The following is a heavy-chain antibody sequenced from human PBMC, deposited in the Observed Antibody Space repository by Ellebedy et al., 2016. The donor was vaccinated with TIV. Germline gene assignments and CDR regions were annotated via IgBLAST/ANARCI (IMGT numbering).Heavy chain of an antibody. Sequence: SETLSLXXTVSGGSISSSSYYWGWIRQPPGKGLEWIGSIYYSGSTYYNPSLKSRVTISVDTSKNQFSLKLSSVTAADTAVYYCASDARAVAGPSLDYWGQGTLVTVSS. CDR2: IYYSGST. CDR3: ASDARAVAGPSLDY. CDR1: GGSISSSSYY. V-gene: IGHV4-39*07. J-gene: IGHJ4*02. D-gene: IGHD6-19*01.